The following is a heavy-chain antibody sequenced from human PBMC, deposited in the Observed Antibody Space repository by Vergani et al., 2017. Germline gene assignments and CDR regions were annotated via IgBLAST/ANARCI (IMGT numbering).Heavy chain of an antibody. CDR3: ARVNTETNGQLYSYYYMDV. Sequence: QVQLQQWVGGLLKPSETLSLTCVVNGGSFTSYHWTWIRQSPGEGLEWVGDIDHTGRPDYNPSLKSRLTMSGDKSRNQFSLTLNSVTATDTAIYFCARVNTETNGQLYSYYYMDVWGQGTAVTVS. CDR2: IDHTGRP. D-gene: IGHD4-11*01. V-gene: IGHV4-34*01. J-gene: IGHJ6*03. CDR1: GGSFTSYH.